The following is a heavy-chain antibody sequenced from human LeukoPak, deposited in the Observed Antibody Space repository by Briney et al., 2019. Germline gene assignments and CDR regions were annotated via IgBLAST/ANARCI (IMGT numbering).Heavy chain of an antibody. V-gene: IGHV3-74*01. CDR3: ARGTSWGGDYFDY. CDR1: GFTFSSYW. Sequence: GGSLRLSCAVSGFTFSSYWMHWVRHVPGEGLVWVSRIKSDGSSTSYAESVKGRFTISRDNAKNMLNLQMNSLRAEDTAVYYCARGTSWGGDYFDYWGQGTLVNVSS. CDR2: IKSDGSST. D-gene: IGHD3-16*01. J-gene: IGHJ4*01.